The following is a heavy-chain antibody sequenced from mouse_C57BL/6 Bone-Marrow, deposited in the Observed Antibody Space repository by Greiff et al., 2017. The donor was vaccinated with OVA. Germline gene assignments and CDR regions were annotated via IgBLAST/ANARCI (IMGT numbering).Heavy chain of an antibody. Sequence: VQRVESGAELVKPGASVKMSCKASGYTFTTYPIEWMKQNHGKSLEWIGNFHPYNDDTKYNEKFKGKATLTVEKSSSTVYLELSRLTSDDSAVYYCAIHYYGSSYELDYWGQGTTLTVSS. CDR3: AIHYYGSSYELDY. V-gene: IGHV1-47*01. D-gene: IGHD1-1*01. CDR1: GYTFTTYP. J-gene: IGHJ2*01. CDR2: FHPYNDDT.